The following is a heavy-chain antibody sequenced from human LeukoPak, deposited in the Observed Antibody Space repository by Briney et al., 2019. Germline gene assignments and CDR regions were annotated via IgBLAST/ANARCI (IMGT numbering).Heavy chain of an antibody. V-gene: IGHV1-69*13. CDR3: ARSRSIAVAGRREFDY. J-gene: IGHJ4*02. CDR2: IIPIFGTA. CDR1: GGTFSSYG. D-gene: IGHD6-19*01. Sequence: SVKVSCKASGGTFSSYGISWVRQAPGQGLEWMGGIIPIFGTANYAQKFQGRVTITADESTSTAYMELSSLRSEDTAVYYCARSRSIAVAGRREFDYWGQGTLVTVSS.